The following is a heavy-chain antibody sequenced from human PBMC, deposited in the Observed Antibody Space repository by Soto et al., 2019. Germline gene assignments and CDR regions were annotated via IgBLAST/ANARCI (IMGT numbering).Heavy chain of an antibody. CDR1: GFTFSHYS. CDR3: AREGDSSGYYFDY. CDR2: MSYDGTNK. Sequence: QVQLVESGGGVVQPGTSLTLSCAASGFTFSHYSMHWVRQAPGQGLEWVAVMSYDGTNKYYADSVKGRFTISRDNSKNTLCLQMDSLTAEDTAVYYCAREGDSSGYYFDYWGQGTLVTVSS. J-gene: IGHJ4*02. V-gene: IGHV3-30-3*01. D-gene: IGHD3-22*01.